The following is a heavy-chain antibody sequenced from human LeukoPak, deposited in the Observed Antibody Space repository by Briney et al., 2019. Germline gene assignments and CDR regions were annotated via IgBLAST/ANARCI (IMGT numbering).Heavy chain of an antibody. CDR1: GGSISSYY. D-gene: IGHD3-3*02. V-gene: IGHV4-4*07. Sequence: SETLSLTCTVSGGSISSYYWGWIRQPAGKGLEWIGRIYTSGSTNYNPSLKSRVTMSVDTSKNQFSLKLSSVTAADTAVYYCARDSVGMMRDGISDWGQGTLVTVSS. CDR3: ARDSVGMMRDGISD. CDR2: IYTSGST. J-gene: IGHJ4*02.